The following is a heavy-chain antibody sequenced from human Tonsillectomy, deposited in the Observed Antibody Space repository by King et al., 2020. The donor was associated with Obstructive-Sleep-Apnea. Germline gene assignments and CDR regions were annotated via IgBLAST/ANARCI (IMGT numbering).Heavy chain of an antibody. CDR2: ISSSSSYI. J-gene: IGHJ6*02. CDR1: GFTFRSYS. CDR3: ARYRRSGGYGMDV. Sequence: VQLVESGGGLVKPGGSLRLSCAASGFTFRSYSMNWVRQAPGKGLEWGSSISSSSSYIYYAASVKGRFTISRDNANNSLYLQMNSLSAEDTAVYYCARYRRSGGYGMDVWGQGTTVTVSS. V-gene: IGHV3-21*01. D-gene: IGHD6-19*01.